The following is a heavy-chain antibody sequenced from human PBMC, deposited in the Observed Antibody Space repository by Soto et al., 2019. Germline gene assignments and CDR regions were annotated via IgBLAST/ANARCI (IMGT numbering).Heavy chain of an antibody. CDR2: INHSGST. Sequence: SETLSLTCAVYGGSFSGYYWSWIRPPPGKGLEWIGEINHSGSTNYNPSLKSRVTISVDTSKNQFSLKLSSVTAADTAVYYCARGRFYDFWSGYHTTPQFDYWGQGTLVTVSS. CDR1: GGSFSGYY. CDR3: ARGRFYDFWSGYHTTPQFDY. D-gene: IGHD3-3*01. J-gene: IGHJ4*02. V-gene: IGHV4-34*01.